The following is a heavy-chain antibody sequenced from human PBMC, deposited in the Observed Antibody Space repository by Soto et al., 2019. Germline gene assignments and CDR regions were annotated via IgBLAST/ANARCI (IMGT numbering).Heavy chain of an antibody. CDR1: GYTFTGYY. V-gene: IGHV1-2*04. CDR2: INPNSGGT. CDR3: ARSGITIFGVVDHGMDV. D-gene: IGHD3-3*01. Sequence: ASVKVSCKASGYTFTGYYMHWVRQAPGQGLEWMGWINPNSGGTNYAQKFQGWVTMTRDTSISTAYMELSRLRSDDTAVYYCARSGITIFGVVDHGMDVWGQGTTVTVSS. J-gene: IGHJ6*02.